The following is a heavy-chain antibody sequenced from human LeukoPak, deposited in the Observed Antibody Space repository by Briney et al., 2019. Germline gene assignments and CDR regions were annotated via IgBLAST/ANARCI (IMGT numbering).Heavy chain of an antibody. CDR3: ARSISGSYFY. J-gene: IGHJ4*02. V-gene: IGHV3-7*01. CDR2: IKQDGSEK. D-gene: IGHD1-26*01. CDR1: GFTFSGYW. Sequence: GGSLRLSCAASGFTFSGYWMSWVRQAPGKGLELVGNIKQDGSEKYYVDSVKGRFTISRDNAKNPLYLQMNSLRAEDTAVYFCARSISGSYFYWGQGTLVTVSS.